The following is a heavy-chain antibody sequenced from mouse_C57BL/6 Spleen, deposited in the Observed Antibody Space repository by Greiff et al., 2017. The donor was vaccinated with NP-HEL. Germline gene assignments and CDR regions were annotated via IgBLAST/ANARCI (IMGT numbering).Heavy chain of an antibody. D-gene: IGHD2-12*01. Sequence: QVQLQQPGAELVKPGASVKLSCKASGYTFTSYWMHWVKQRPGQGLEWIGMIHPNSGSTNYNEKFKSKATLTVDKSSSTAYMQLSSLTSEDSAVYYGARATPAELSFYAMDYWGQGTSVTVSS. CDR1: GYTFTSYW. V-gene: IGHV1-64*01. J-gene: IGHJ4*01. CDR2: IHPNSGST. CDR3: ARATPAELSFYAMDY.